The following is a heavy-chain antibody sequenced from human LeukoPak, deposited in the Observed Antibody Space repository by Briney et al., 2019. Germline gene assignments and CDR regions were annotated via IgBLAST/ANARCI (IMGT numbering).Heavy chain of an antibody. CDR1: GFTFSSYA. J-gene: IGHJ5*02. CDR2: ISGSGGST. V-gene: IGHV3-23*01. CDR3: AKSSAVPGYYDFWSGLNWFDP. Sequence: GGSLRLSCAASGFTFSSYAMSWVRQAPGKGLEGVSAISGSGGSTYYANSVKGRFTISRDNSKNTLYLQMNSLRAEDTAVYYCAKSSAVPGYYDFWSGLNWFDPWGQGTLVTVSS. D-gene: IGHD3-3*01.